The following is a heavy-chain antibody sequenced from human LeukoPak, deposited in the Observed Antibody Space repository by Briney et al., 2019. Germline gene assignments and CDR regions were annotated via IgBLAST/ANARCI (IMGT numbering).Heavy chain of an antibody. Sequence: SVKVSCKASGGTFSSYAISWVRQAPGQGLEWMGGIIPIFGTANYAQKFQGRVTITADESTSTAYMELSSLRSEDTAVYYCARSLTTVKGGFDYWGQGTLVTVSS. CDR1: GGTFSSYA. J-gene: IGHJ4*02. CDR2: IIPIFGTA. CDR3: ARSLTTVKGGFDY. D-gene: IGHD4-17*01. V-gene: IGHV1-69*01.